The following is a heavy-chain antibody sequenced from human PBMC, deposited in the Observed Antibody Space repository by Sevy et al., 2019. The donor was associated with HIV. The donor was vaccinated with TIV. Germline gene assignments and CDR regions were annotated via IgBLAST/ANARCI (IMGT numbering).Heavy chain of an antibody. J-gene: IGHJ6*02. CDR1: EYNFTNYW. CDR2: IYPGDSGT. D-gene: IGHD6-6*01. V-gene: IGHV5-51*01. Sequence: GESLKISCKGSEYNFTNYWIGWVRQMPGKGLEWMGIIYPGDSGTRYSPSFQDQVTISADKSISTAYLQWSSLKASDTAMYYCARISSSPRAYYYYFGMDVWGQGTTLTVSS. CDR3: ARISSSPRAYYYYFGMDV.